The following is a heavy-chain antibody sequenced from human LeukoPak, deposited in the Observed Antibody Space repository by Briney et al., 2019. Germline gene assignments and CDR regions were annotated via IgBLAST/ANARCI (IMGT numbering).Heavy chain of an antibody. J-gene: IGHJ4*02. CDR1: GFTFSSYG. CDR2: ISYDGSNK. Sequence: GGSLRLSCAASGFTFSSYGMHWVRQAPGKGLEWVAVISYDGSNKYYADSVKGRFTISRDNSKNTLYLQMGSLRAEDMAVYYCAREASIVVRCSDYWGEGTLVTVSS. D-gene: IGHD6-6*01. V-gene: IGHV3-30*03. CDR3: AREASIVVRCSDY.